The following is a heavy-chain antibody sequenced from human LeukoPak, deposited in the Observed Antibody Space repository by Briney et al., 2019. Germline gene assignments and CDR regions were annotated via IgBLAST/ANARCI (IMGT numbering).Heavy chain of an antibody. V-gene: IGHV4-4*07. Sequence: SETLSLTCTVFGASISGFYWSWLRQPAGKGLEWIGRVYTSGTTNYNPSLRGRVSMSVDMSKKQFFLSLYSVTAADTAVYYCARDVSTSSTFDSWGQGILVTVSS. D-gene: IGHD2/OR15-2a*01. CDR2: VYTSGTT. CDR1: GASISGFY. CDR3: ARDVSTSSTFDS. J-gene: IGHJ4*02.